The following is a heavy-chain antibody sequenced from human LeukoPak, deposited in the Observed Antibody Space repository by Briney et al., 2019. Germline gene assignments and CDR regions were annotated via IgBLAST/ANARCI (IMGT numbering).Heavy chain of an antibody. CDR1: GYTFTSYD. Sequence: ASVKVSCKASGYTFTSYDINWVRQATGQGLEWMGWMNPNSGNTGYAQKFQGRVTMTRNTSISTAYMELSSLRSEDTAVYYCARSMVRGVIMSFDYWGQGTLVTVSS. CDR3: ARSMVRGVIMSFDY. J-gene: IGHJ4*02. CDR2: MNPNSGNT. V-gene: IGHV1-8*01. D-gene: IGHD3-10*01.